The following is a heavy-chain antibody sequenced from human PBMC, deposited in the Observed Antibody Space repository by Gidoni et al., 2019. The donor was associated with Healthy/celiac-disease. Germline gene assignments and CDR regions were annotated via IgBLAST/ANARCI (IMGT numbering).Heavy chain of an antibody. CDR2: IRSKATSYAT. J-gene: IGHJ4*02. CDR1: GFTFSGSA. Sequence: EVQLLESGGGLVQPGGSLKLSCAASGFTFSGSALHGVRQASGKGLEGVGRIRSKATSYATADAASVKGRFTISRDDSKNTAYLQMNSLKTEDTAVYYCTRPERGIAAAGTRGADYWGQGTLVTVSS. CDR3: TRPERGIAAAGTRGADY. V-gene: IGHV3-73*01. D-gene: IGHD6-13*01.